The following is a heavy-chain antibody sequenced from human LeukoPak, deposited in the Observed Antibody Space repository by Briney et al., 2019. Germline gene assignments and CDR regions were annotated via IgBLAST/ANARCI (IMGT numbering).Heavy chain of an antibody. D-gene: IGHD1-26*01. J-gene: IGHJ5*02. CDR1: GFTFDDYG. CDR3: AREGSYSSWFDP. Sequence: GGSLRLFCAASGFTFDDYGMRWVPQAPGKALECGSGINWNCGSTGYADSVKRRFTISRDNAKNSLYLQMNSLRAEDTALYYCAREGSYSSWFDPWGQGTLVTVSS. CDR2: INWNCGST. V-gene: IGHV3-20*04.